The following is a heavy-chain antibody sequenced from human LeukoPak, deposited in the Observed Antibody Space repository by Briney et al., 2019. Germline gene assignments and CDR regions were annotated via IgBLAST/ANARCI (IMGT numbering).Heavy chain of an antibody. V-gene: IGHV4-39*01. Sequence: SETLSLTCTVSGGSISSSSYYWGWIRQPPGKGLEWIGSIYYSGSTYYNPSLKSRATISVDTSKNQFSLKLSSVTAADTAVYYCARHFQKVSYSRLDYRGQGTLVTVSS. D-gene: IGHD6-13*01. CDR2: IYYSGST. CDR3: ARHFQKVSYSRLDY. CDR1: GGSISSSSYY. J-gene: IGHJ4*02.